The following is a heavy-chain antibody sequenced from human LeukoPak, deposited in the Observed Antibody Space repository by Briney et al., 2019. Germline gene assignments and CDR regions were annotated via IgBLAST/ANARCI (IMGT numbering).Heavy chain of an antibody. D-gene: IGHD2-15*01. CDR1: GYTFTSYY. J-gene: IGHJ6*02. V-gene: IGHV1-46*01. Sequence: ASVKVSCKASGYTFTSYYMHWVRQAPGQGLEWMGIINPSGGSTSYAQKFQGRVTMTRDTSTSTVYMELSSLRSEDTAVYYCAREMGYCSGGSCGDYYGTDVWGQGTTVTVSS. CDR3: AREMGYCSGGSCGDYYGTDV. CDR2: INPSGGST.